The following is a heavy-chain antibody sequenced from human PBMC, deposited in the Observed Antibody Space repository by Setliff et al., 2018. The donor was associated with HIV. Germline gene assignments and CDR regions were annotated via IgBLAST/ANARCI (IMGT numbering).Heavy chain of an antibody. CDR3: ARTEDYSYGDAPFDY. J-gene: IGHJ4*01. CDR1: GGSITGHY. CDR2: IHYSVSS. D-gene: IGHD5-18*01. Sequence: SETLSLTCTVSGGSITGHYWSWIRQPPGKGLEWIGYIHYSVSSNYNPSLMSRVSISVDTSKNQFSPKLSSVTAADTAVYYCARTEDYSYGDAPFDYWGHGTLVTVSS. V-gene: IGHV4-59*11.